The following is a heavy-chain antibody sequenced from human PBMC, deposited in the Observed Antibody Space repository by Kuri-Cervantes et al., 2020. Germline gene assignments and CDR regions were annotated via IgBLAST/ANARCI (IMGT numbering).Heavy chain of an antibody. CDR2: INPNSGGT. CDR3: AIKGVAVAWGY. V-gene: IGHV1-2*02. Sequence: ASVKVSCKASGYTFTGYYMYWVRQAPGQGLEWMGWINPNSGGTNYAQKVQGRVTMTRDTSISTAYMELSRLRSDDTAVSYCAIKGVAVAWGYWGQGTLVTVSS. D-gene: IGHD6-19*01. J-gene: IGHJ4*02. CDR1: GYTFTGYY.